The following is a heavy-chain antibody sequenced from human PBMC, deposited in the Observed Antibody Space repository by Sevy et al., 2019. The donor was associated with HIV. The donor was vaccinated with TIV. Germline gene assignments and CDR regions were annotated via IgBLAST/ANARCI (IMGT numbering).Heavy chain of an antibody. CDR1: GASVSSGSFF. CDR2: IYYSGST. D-gene: IGHD6-6*01. CDR3: ARDQAESSSTGGLDS. Sequence: SETLPLTCSVSGASVSSGSFFWTWIRQAPGKGLEWIGYIYYSGSTNYNPSLKSRVTFSVDTSKNQFSLKLRSVTAADTAVYYCARDQAESSSTGGLDSWGPGALVTVSS. V-gene: IGHV4-61*01. J-gene: IGHJ4*02.